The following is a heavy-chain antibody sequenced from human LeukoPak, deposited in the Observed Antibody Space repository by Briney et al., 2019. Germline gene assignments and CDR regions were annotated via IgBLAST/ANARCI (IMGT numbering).Heavy chain of an antibody. D-gene: IGHD3-22*01. V-gene: IGHV1-2*02. Sequence: ASVKVSCKASGYTFTGYYMHWVRQAPGQGLGWMGWINPNSGGTNYAQKFQGRVTMTRDTSISTAYMELSRLRSDDTAVYYCARFSTMIVVVTTPGFDYWGQGTLVTVSS. J-gene: IGHJ4*02. CDR3: ARFSTMIVVVTTPGFDY. CDR2: INPNSGGT. CDR1: GYTFTGYY.